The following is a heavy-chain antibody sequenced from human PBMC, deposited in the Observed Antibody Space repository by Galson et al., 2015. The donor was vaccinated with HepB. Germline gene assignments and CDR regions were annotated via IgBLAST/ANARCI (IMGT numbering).Heavy chain of an antibody. J-gene: IGHJ4*02. D-gene: IGHD5-18*01. V-gene: IGHV2-5*01. CDR1: GFSLSTSGVG. CDR2: IYWNDDK. Sequence: PALVKPTQPLTLTCTFSGFSLSTSGVGVGWIRQPPGKALEWLALIYWNDDKRYSPSLKSRLTITKDTSKNQVVLTMTNMDPVDTATYYCAHSSTWIQLGVWGQGTLVTVSS. CDR3: AHSSTWIQLGV.